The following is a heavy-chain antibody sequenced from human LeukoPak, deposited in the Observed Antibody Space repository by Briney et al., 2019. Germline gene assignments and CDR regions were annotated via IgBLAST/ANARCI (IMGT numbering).Heavy chain of an antibody. Sequence: ASVKVSCKASGYTFTGYYMHWVRQAPGQGLEWMGWIDPNSGGTNYAQKFQGRVTMTRDTSISTAYMELSSLRSEDTAVYYCARGIVVVTVMHYYYYGMDVWGQGTTVTVSS. J-gene: IGHJ6*02. D-gene: IGHD2-21*02. V-gene: IGHV1-2*02. CDR2: IDPNSGGT. CDR3: ARGIVVVTVMHYYYYGMDV. CDR1: GYTFTGYY.